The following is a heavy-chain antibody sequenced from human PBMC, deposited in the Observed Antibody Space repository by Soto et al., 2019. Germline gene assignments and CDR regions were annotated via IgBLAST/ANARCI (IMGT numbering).Heavy chain of an antibody. Sequence: GGSLRLSCAASGFTFSSYAMHWVRQAPGKGLEWVAVISYDGSNKYYADSVKGRFTISRDNSKNTLYLQMNSLRAEDTAVYYCARGGVSIAVAGTSYYYYYYGMDVWGQGTTVTVSS. CDR2: ISYDGSNK. D-gene: IGHD6-19*01. J-gene: IGHJ6*02. CDR1: GFTFSSYA. CDR3: ARGGVSIAVAGTSYYYYYYGMDV. V-gene: IGHV3-30-3*01.